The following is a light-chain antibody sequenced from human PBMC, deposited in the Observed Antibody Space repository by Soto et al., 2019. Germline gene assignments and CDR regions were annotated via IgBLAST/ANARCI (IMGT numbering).Light chain of an antibody. CDR3: QQYNNWPPT. CDR2: GAP. J-gene: IGKJ4*01. V-gene: IGKV3-15*01. CDR1: QGVSSN. Sequence: DRVMTQSPATLSVSPGERATLSCRANQGVSSNLAWYQQKPGQPPRLLIYGAPTRATCIPARFSGSGSGTEFTLTISSLQSEDFVIYYCQQYNNWPPTFGGGTKVEI.